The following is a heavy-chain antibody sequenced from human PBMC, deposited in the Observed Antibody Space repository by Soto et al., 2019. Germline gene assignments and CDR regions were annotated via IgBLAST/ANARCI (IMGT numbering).Heavy chain of an antibody. V-gene: IGHV1-18*04. Sequence: GASVKVSCKASGYSFTGYGINWVRQAPGQGLEWLGRITTYNGDTNYAQNFQGRLTMTTDTSTGTTYMELRSLRSDDTAVYYCARGRGYSLIPVVDDAVDVWGQATLVTVSS. J-gene: IGHJ3*01. CDR1: GYSFTGYG. CDR3: ARGRGYSLIPVVDDAVDV. CDR2: ITTYNGDT. D-gene: IGHD5-12*01.